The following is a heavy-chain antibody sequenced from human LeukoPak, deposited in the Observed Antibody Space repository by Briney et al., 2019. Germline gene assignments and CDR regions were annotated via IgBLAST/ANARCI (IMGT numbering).Heavy chain of an antibody. Sequence: ASVKVSCKASGYTFTGYYMHWVRQAPGQGLEWMGCINPNRGGTNYAQKFQGRVTMTRDTSISTASMELSRLRSDDTAVYYCARALYGGGGFDYWGQGTLVTVSS. J-gene: IGHJ4*02. CDR1: GYTFTGYY. D-gene: IGHD4-23*01. CDR3: ARALYGGGGFDY. CDR2: INPNRGGT. V-gene: IGHV1-2*02.